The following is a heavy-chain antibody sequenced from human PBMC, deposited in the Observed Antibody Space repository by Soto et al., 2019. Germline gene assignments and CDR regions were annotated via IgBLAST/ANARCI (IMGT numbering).Heavy chain of an antibody. V-gene: IGHV3-21*01. CDR1: GFTFSSYS. Sequence: EVQLVESGGGLVKPGGSLRLSCAASGFTFSSYSMNWVRQAPGKGLEWVSSISSSSSYIYYADSVKGRFTISRDNAKNSLYLQMNSLRAEDTAVYYCARLPTGITIFGVVTKEPYYYYMDVWGKGTTVTVSS. CDR3: ARLPTGITIFGVVTKEPYYYYMDV. CDR2: ISSSSSYI. J-gene: IGHJ6*03. D-gene: IGHD3-3*01.